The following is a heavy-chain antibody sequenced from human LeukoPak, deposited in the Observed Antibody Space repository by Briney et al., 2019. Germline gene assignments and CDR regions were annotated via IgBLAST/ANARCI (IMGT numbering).Heavy chain of an antibody. Sequence: PSVTLSLTCAVYGRSFSGYYWSWLPQPPGKGLEWIGEINHSGSTNYKPSLQSRVNISADTSKNQFSRKPSSVTAADPAVYYCARGRYDFWSPRGGNYYYGMDVWGQGTTVTVSS. CDR2: INHSGST. CDR3: ARGRYDFWSPRGGNYYYGMDV. V-gene: IGHV4-34*01. D-gene: IGHD3-3*01. CDR1: GRSFSGYY. J-gene: IGHJ6*02.